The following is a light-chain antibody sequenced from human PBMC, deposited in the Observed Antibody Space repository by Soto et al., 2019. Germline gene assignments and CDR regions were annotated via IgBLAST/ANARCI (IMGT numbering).Light chain of an antibody. CDR1: SSDVGGYNY. J-gene: IGLJ1*01. Sequence: QSALTQPASVTGSPGQSITISCTGTSSDVGGYNYVSWYQQHPGKAPKLMIYDVSNRPSGVSNRFSGSKSCNTASLTISWREAEDEADYYCTSYTSSSTLVVFGTGTKVTVL. CDR2: DVS. CDR3: TSYTSSSTLVV. V-gene: IGLV2-14*01.